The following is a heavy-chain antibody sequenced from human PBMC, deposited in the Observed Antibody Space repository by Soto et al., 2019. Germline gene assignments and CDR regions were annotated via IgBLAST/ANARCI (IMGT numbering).Heavy chain of an antibody. Sequence: SGPTLVNPTQTLTLTCTFSGFSLSTSGVGVGWIRQPPGKALEWLALIYWNDDKRYSPSLKSRLTITKDTSKNQVVLTMTNMDPVDTATYYCAHSTAVAGSYYYYGMDVWGQGTTVTVSS. V-gene: IGHV2-5*01. CDR3: AHSTAVAGSYYYYGMDV. D-gene: IGHD6-19*01. CDR1: GFSLSTSGVG. CDR2: IYWNDDK. J-gene: IGHJ6*02.